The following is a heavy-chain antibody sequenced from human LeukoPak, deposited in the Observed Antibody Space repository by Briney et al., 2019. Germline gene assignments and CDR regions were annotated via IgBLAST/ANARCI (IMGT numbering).Heavy chain of an antibody. D-gene: IGHD3-22*01. CDR3: ARGVVYYDSSGPCDY. V-gene: IGHV3-48*04. CDR1: GFTFTTYA. CDR2: ISSSSSTI. J-gene: IGHJ4*02. Sequence: GRSLRPSWAASGFTFTTYAMNCVRPAPGKGLEWVSYISSSSSTIYHADSVKGRLTTSRNNTTNSLYLQLTSLTAQDMAVYDCARGVVYYDSSGPCDYWGQGTLVTVSS.